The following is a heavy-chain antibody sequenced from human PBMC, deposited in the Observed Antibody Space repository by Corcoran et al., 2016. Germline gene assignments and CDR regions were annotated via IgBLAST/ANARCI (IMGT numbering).Heavy chain of an antibody. J-gene: IGHJ4*02. D-gene: IGHD5-12*01. CDR1: GGSFSGYN. CDR3: VRGKVDGYKYYFDY. V-gene: IGHV4-34*01. Sequence: QVQLQQWGAGLLKPSETLSLTCAVYGGSFSGYNWCWIRQPPGKGLEWIGEINHSGSTNSNPSLKSRVTISVDTSKNQFSLKLSSVTAADTAVYYCVRGKVDGYKYYFDYWGQGTLVTVSS. CDR2: INHSGST.